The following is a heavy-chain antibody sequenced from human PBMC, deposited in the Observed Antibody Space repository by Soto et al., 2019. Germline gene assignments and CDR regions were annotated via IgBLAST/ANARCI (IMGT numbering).Heavy chain of an antibody. D-gene: IGHD3-10*01. CDR2: ISYDGSNK. CDR1: GFTFSSYA. CDR3: ARHVLTSHNWFDP. Sequence: GGSLRLSCAASGFTFSSYAMHWVRQAPGKGLEWVAVISYDGSNKYYADSVEGRFTNFRDNSKNTMYLQMNSLCAEDTAVYYCARHVLTSHNWFDPWGQGTLVTVSS. J-gene: IGHJ5*02. V-gene: IGHV3-30-3*01.